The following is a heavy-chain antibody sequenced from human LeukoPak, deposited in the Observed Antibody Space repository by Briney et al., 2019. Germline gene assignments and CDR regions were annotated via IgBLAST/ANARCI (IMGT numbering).Heavy chain of an antibody. CDR2: IYAGVIT. Sequence: PGGSLRLSCAASGFTVSGNYMSWVRQAPGKGLEWVSVIYAGVITYYADSVKGRFTISRDRSKNTLYLQMNGLRAEDTAVYYCARALKSRALIGFDIWGQGTMVTVSS. J-gene: IGHJ3*02. CDR3: ARALKSRALIGFDI. D-gene: IGHD3-10*01. CDR1: GFTVSGNY. V-gene: IGHV3-53*01.